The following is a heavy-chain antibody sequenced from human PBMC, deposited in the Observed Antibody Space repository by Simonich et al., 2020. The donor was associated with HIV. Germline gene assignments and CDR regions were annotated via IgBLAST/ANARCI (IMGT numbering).Heavy chain of an antibody. CDR2: INHSGST. J-gene: IGHJ4*02. V-gene: IGHV4-34*01. CDR1: GVSFSGYY. CDR3: ARRHPTTVTTPYFDY. D-gene: IGHD4-17*01. Sequence: QVQLQQWGAGLLKPSETLSLTCAVYGVSFSGYYWRWIRHPPGKGREWIGEINHSGSTNYNPSRKSRVTILVDTSKNQFSLKLSSVTAADTAVYYCARRHPTTVTTPYFDYWGQGTLVTVSS.